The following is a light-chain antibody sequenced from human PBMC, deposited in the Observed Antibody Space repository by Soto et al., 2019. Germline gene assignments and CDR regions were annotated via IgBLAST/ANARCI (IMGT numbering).Light chain of an antibody. Sequence: SYELTQPPSVSVSPGQTARITCSGDALPKQYAYWYQQKPGQAPVLVIYKDSERPSGIPERFSGSSSGTTVTLTISGVQAEDEAYYYGQSADSSGTYVVFGGGTKLTVL. CDR3: QSADSSGTYVV. J-gene: IGLJ2*01. CDR2: KDS. CDR1: ALPKQY. V-gene: IGLV3-25*03.